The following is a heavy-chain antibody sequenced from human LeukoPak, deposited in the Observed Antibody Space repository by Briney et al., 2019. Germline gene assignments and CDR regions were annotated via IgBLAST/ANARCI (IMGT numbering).Heavy chain of an antibody. CDR1: GFTFSSYS. CDR2: ISSSSSYI. CDR3: ATLYTAGAFDI. D-gene: IGHD3-16*01. J-gene: IGHJ3*02. V-gene: IGHV3-21*01. Sequence: PGGSLRLSCAASGFTFSSYSMNWVRQAPGKGLEWVSSISSSSSYIYYADSVQGRFTISRDNAKNSLYLQMNSLRAEDTAVYYCATLYTAGAFDIWGQGTMVTVSS.